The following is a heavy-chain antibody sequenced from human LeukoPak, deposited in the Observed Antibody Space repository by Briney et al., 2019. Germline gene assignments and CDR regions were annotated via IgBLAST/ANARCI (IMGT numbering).Heavy chain of an antibody. CDR1: GFTFSSYA. CDR2: ISGSGGST. D-gene: IGHD3-22*01. CDR3: AKCLYDSSGYYPNGGYYYYGMDV. J-gene: IGHJ6*02. V-gene: IGHV3-23*01. Sequence: GGSLRLSCAASGFTFSSYAMSWVRQAPGKGLEWVSAISGSGGSTYYAGSVKGRFTISRDNSKNTLYLQMNSLRAEDTAVYYCAKCLYDSSGYYPNGGYYYYGMDVWGQGTTVTVSS.